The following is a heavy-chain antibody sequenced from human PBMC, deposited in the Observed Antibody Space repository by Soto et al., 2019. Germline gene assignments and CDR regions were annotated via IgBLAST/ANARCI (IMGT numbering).Heavy chain of an antibody. V-gene: IGHV4-30-4*01. CDR3: ARNMGGGYSGPYGMDV. CDR1: GGSISSGDYY. D-gene: IGHD2-15*01. J-gene: IGHJ6*02. CDR2: IYYSGST. Sequence: PSETLSLTCTVSGGSISSGDYYWSWIRQPPGKGLEWIGYIYYSGSTYYNPSLKSRVTISVDTSKNQFSLKLSSVTAADTAVYYCARNMGGGYSGPYGMDVWGQGTTVTVPS.